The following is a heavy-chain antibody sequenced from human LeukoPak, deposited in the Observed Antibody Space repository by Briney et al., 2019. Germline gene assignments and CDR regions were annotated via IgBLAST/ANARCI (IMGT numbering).Heavy chain of an antibody. D-gene: IGHD2-2*01. CDR3: ARAVGGWFDP. V-gene: IGHV4-34*01. CDR1: GESFSGYY. CDR2: INHSGST. Sequence: SETLSLTCAVYGESFSGYYWSWLRQPPGKGLEWIGEINHSGSTNYNPSLKSRVTISVDTSKNQFSLKLSSVTAADTAFYYCARAVGGWFDPWGQGTLVTVSS. J-gene: IGHJ5*02.